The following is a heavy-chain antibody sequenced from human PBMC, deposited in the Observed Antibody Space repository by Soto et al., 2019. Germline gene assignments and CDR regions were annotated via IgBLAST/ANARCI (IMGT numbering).Heavy chain of an antibody. CDR1: GGSISSYY. CDR3: ARDRAGWPDY. CDR2: IYYSGST. D-gene: IGHD2-15*01. J-gene: IGHJ4*02. V-gene: IGHV4-59*01. Sequence: SETLSLTCTVSGGSISSYYWNWIRQLPGKGLEWIGYIYYSGSTNYNPSLKSRVTISVDTSKNQFSLKLRSVTAADTAVYYCARDRAGWPDYWGQGTLVTVSS.